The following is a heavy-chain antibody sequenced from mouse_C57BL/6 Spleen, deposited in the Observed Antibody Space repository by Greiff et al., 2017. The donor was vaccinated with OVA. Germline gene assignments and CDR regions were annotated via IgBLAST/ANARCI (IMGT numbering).Heavy chain of an antibody. Sequence: EVQLVESGGGLVKPGGSLKLSCAASGFTFSDYGMHWVRQAPEKGLEWVAYISSGSSTIYYADTVKGRFTISRDNAKNTLFLQMTSLRSEDTAMYYCAKYYYGSSPHAMDYWGQGTSVTVSS. J-gene: IGHJ4*01. CDR1: GFTFSDYG. D-gene: IGHD1-1*01. V-gene: IGHV5-17*01. CDR2: ISSGSSTI. CDR3: AKYYYGSSPHAMDY.